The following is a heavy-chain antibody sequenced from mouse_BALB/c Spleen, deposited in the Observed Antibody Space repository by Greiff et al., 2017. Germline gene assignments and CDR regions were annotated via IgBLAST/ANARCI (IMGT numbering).Heavy chain of an antibody. J-gene: IGHJ4*01. CDR1: GFTFSSFG. V-gene: IGHV5-17*02. CDR2: ISSGSSTI. D-gene: IGHD1-1*01. Sequence: EVHLVESGGGLVQPGGSRKLSCAASGFTFSSFGMHWVRQAPEKGLEWVAYISSGSSTIYYADTVKGRFTISRDNPKNTLFLQMTSLRSEDTAMYYWARRYYGSSYAMDYWGQGTTVTVSS. CDR3: ARRYYGSSYAMDY.